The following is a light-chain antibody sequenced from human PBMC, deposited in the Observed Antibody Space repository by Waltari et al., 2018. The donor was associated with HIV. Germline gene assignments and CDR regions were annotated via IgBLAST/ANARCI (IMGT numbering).Light chain of an antibody. CDR1: SSNIGAGYD. V-gene: IGLV1-40*01. CDR2: GNS. J-gene: IGLJ1*01. CDR3: QSYDSSLSGYV. Sequence: QSVLTQPPSVSGAPGQRVTISCTGRSSNIGAGYDVHWYQQLPGTAPKLLLYGNSNRPSGVPDRFSGSKSGTSASLAITGLQAEDEADYYCQSYDSSLSGYVFGTGTKVTVL.